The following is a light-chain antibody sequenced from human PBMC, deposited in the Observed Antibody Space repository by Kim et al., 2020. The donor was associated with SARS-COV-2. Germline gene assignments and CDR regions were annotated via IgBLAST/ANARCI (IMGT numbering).Light chain of an antibody. V-gene: IGLV2-11*01. Sequence: GQAVTIAGTGTGSDVGGYNYVSWYQQHRGKAPKLMIYDVSKRPSGVPDRFSGSKSGNTASLTISGLQAEDEADYYCCSYAGSYTRVFGGGTQLTVL. J-gene: IGLJ2*01. CDR3: CSYAGSYTRV. CDR1: GSDVGGYNY. CDR2: DVS.